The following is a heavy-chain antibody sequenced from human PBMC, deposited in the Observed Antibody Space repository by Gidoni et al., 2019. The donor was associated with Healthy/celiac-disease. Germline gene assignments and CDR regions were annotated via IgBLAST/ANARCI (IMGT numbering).Heavy chain of an antibody. CDR1: GFTFSSYA. V-gene: IGHV3-30*01. J-gene: IGHJ2*01. CDR2: ISYDGSNK. Sequence: QVQLLESGGGVVQPGRSLRLSCAASGFTFSSYAMHWVRQAPGKGLEWVAVISYDGSNKYYADSVKGRFTISRDNSKNTLYLQMNSLRAEDTAVYYCARDGAGDPQTENWYFDLWGRGTLVTVSS. D-gene: IGHD7-27*01. CDR3: ARDGAGDPQTENWYFDL.